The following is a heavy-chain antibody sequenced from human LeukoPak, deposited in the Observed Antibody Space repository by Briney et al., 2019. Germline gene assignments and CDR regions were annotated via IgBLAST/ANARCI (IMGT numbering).Heavy chain of an antibody. CDR2: ITVSGSTK. D-gene: IGHD6-19*01. CDR3: ARGDGSNGWYLDY. J-gene: IGHJ4*02. CDR1: GFTFSSFE. V-gene: IGHV3-48*03. Sequence: GGSLRLSCAVSGFTFSSFEMNWVRQAPGKGLEWVSYITVSGSTKYYADSVKGRFTISRDNAKNSLYLQMNSLRAEDTAVYYCARGDGSNGWYLDYWGQGTLVTVSS.